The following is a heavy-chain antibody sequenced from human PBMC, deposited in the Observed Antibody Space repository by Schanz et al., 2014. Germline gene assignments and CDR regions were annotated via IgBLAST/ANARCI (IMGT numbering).Heavy chain of an antibody. V-gene: IGHV1-69*08. J-gene: IGHJ4*02. Sequence: QVQLVQSGAAVKKPGSSVKVSCKASGDTFRSYTINWVRHAPGQGLEWMGRIIPITGITNYAQKFQGRVTMTRDTSTSTVYMELSSLRSEDTAVYYCARDRVYSYGLPADYWGQGTLVTVSS. CDR1: GDTFRSYT. CDR3: ARDRVYSYGLPADY. CDR2: IIPITGIT. D-gene: IGHD5-18*01.